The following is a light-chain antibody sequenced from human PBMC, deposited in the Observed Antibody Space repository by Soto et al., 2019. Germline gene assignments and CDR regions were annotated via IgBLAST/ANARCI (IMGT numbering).Light chain of an antibody. J-gene: IGKJ1*01. V-gene: IGKV3-20*01. CDR3: QQYGGSPQRT. CDR1: QSVGSSN. Sequence: EIVLTQSPGTLSLSPGERATISCSASQSVGSSNLAWYQQKPGQAPRLLISGASSRATGIPDRFSGSGSGTDFTLTISRLEPEDFAVYYCQQYGGSPQRTFGQGTKVEIK. CDR2: GAS.